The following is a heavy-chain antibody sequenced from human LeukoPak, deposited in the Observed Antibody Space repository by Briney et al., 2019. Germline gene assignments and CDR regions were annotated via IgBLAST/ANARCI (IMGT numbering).Heavy chain of an antibody. V-gene: IGHV3-21*01. CDR3: ARASHRYYGSGSYSYYFDY. Sequence: GGSLRLSCAASGFTFSSYSMNWVRQAPGKGLEWVSSISSSSSYIYYADSVKGRFTISRDNAKNSLYLQMNSLRAEDTAVYYCARASHRYYGSGSYSYYFDYWGQGTLVTVSS. CDR1: GFTFSSYS. CDR2: ISSSSSYI. D-gene: IGHD3-10*01. J-gene: IGHJ4*02.